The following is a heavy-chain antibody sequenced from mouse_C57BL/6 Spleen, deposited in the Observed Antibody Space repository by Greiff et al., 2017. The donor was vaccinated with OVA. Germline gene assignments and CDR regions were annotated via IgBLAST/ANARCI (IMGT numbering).Heavy chain of an antibody. CDR3: ARHITTVVAGENYYFDY. CDR2: IWTGGGT. CDR1: GFSLTSYA. J-gene: IGHJ2*01. Sequence: VKLMESGPGLVAPSQSLSITCTVSGFSLTSYAISWVRQPPGKGLEWLGVIWTGGGTNYNSALKSRLSISKDNSKSQVFLKMNSLQTDDTARYYCARHITTVVAGENYYFDYWGQGTTLTVSS. D-gene: IGHD1-1*01. V-gene: IGHV2-9-1*01.